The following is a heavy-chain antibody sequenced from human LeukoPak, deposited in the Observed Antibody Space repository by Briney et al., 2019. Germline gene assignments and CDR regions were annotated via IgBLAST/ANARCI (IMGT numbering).Heavy chain of an antibody. CDR1: GFTFTDYW. V-gene: IGHV3-7*01. J-gene: IGHJ4*02. CDR3: ARVGAGELQRVFDY. Sequence: GGSLRLSCAASGFTFTDYWMTWVRQVPGKGLEWVANIKQGGSESYYVDSVKGRFTISRENAKNSLYLQMDSLRVDDTAVYYCARVGAGELQRVFDYWGQGTLVTVSS. D-gene: IGHD1-7*01. CDR2: IKQGGSES.